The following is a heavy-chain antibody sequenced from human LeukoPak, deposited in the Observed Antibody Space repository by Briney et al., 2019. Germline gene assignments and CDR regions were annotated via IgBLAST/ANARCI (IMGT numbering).Heavy chain of an antibody. CDR3: ARGWVGSSWYSSGWFDP. D-gene: IGHD6-13*01. J-gene: IGHJ5*02. CDR1: GGSISSSQW. V-gene: IGHV4-4*02. Sequence: PSGTLSLTCAVSGGSISSSQWWSWVRQSPEKGLEWIGEISQSGSTNYNPSLKSRVTILVDKSKNQVSLKLSSVTAADTAVYYCARGWVGSSWYSSGWFDPWGQGTLVTVSS. CDR2: ISQSGST.